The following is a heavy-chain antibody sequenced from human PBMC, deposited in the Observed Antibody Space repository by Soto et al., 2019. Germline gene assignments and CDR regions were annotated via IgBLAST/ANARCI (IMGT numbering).Heavy chain of an antibody. CDR1: GGTFSSYA. V-gene: IGHV1-69*13. CDR3: ATPSQQQLVLHYGMDV. CDR2: IIPIFGTA. D-gene: IGHD6-13*01. J-gene: IGHJ6*02. Sequence: SVKVSCKASGGTFSSYAISWVRQAPGQGLEWMGGIIPIFGTANYAQKFQGRVTITADESTSTAYMELSSLRSEDTAVYYCATPSQQQLVLHYGMDVWGQGTKVTVSS.